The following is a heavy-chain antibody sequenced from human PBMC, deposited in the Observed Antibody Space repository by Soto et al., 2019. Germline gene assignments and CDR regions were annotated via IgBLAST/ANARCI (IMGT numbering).Heavy chain of an antibody. J-gene: IGHJ5*02. CDR2: ISSNSAYI. CDR3: TREASRYSSGRGWFDP. V-gene: IGHV3-21*01. CDR1: GFTFRSST. D-gene: IGHD6-25*01. Sequence: GSLRLSCAASGFTFRSSTMNWVRQAPGKGLEWVSAISSNSAYIYYTDALRGRFTISRDNAKNSLHLQMNSLGAEDTAVYYCTREASRYSSGRGWFDPWGPGTLGTVSS.